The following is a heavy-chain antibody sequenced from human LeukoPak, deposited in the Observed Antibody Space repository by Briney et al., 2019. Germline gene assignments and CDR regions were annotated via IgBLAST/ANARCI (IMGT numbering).Heavy chain of an antibody. CDR1: GFTFSSYG. Sequence: GGSLRLSCAASGFTFSSYGMHWVRQAPGKGLEWVAVISYDGSNKYYADSVKGRFTISRDNSKNTLYLQMNSLRAEDTAVYYCARGIRKYDILTGYYPYYFDYWGQGTLVTVSS. D-gene: IGHD3-9*01. J-gene: IGHJ4*02. CDR3: ARGIRKYDILTGYYPYYFDY. CDR2: ISYDGSNK. V-gene: IGHV3-30*03.